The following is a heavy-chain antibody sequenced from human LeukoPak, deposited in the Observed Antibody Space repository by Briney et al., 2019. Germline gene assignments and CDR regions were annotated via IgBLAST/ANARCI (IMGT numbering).Heavy chain of an antibody. Sequence: SQTLSLTCTVSGGSISSGDYYWSWIRQPPGKGLEWIGYIYYSGSTYYNPSLKSRVTISVDTSKNQFSLKLSSVTAADTAVYYCARVEVVPAARYFPPPWSAPWGQGTLATVSS. CDR3: ARVEVVPAARYFPPPWSAP. V-gene: IGHV4-30-4*01. J-gene: IGHJ5*02. CDR2: IYYSGST. CDR1: GGSISSGDYY. D-gene: IGHD2-2*01.